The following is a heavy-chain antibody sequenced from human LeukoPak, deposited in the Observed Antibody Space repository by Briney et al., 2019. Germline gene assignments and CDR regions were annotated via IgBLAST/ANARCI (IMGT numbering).Heavy chain of an antibody. CDR1: GYTLTDLS. CDR2: FDPEDGET. D-gene: IGHD3-16*02. V-gene: IGHV1-24*01. J-gene: IGHJ4*02. CDR3: VSVTEYDHLWGSYQHFDF. Sequence: ASVKVSCKVSGYTLTDLSIHWVRQASGKGLEWMGGFDPEDGETIYAQKFQGRVTMTEDTSTDTAYMELSSLRSEDTAVYYCVSVTEYDHLWGSYQHFDFWGQGTLVTVSS.